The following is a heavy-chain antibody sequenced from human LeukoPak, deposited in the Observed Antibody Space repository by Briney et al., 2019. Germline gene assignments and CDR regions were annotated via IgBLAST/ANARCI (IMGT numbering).Heavy chain of an antibody. V-gene: IGHV4-39*01. CDR1: GGSISSSTYF. CDR3: ARQFTFYMDV. D-gene: IGHD3-16*01. Sequence: SETLSLTCTVSGGSISSSTYFWGGIREPPGEGVGRSGGVYYSGSAYYNPSLKSRVTLSVDTSKNQCSLKLSSVTAANTAVYYCARQFTFYMDVWGKATTVTISS. CDR2: VYYSGSA. J-gene: IGHJ6*03.